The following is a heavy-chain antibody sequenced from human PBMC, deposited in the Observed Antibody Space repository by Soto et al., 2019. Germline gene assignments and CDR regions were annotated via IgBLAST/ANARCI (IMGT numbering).Heavy chain of an antibody. J-gene: IGHJ5*02. CDR3: GAVAGALHGENWFDP. CDR2: IIPIFGTA. V-gene: IGHV1-69*01. Sequence: QVQLVQSGAEVKKPGSSVKVSCKASGGTFSSYAISWVRQAPGQGLEWMGGIIPIFGTANYAQKFQGRVTITEDESTSTAYMELSSLRSEDTAVYYCGAVAGALHGENWFDPWGQGTLVTVSS. CDR1: GGTFSSYA. D-gene: IGHD6-19*01.